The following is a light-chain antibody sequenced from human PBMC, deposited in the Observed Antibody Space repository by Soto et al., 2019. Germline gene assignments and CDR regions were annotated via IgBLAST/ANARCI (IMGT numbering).Light chain of an antibody. CDR2: KVS. CDR3: MQATQFPWT. CDR1: QSLVDSDGNTY. J-gene: IGKJ1*01. V-gene: IGKV2-24*01. Sequence: IVMTQTPLSSAVILGQPASISCRSTQSLVDSDGNTYLSWLHQRPGQPPRLLIYKVSNRLPGVPDRFSGSGAGTYFTLRISRVEAEDVGLYYCMQATQFPWTFGQGTRVEIK.